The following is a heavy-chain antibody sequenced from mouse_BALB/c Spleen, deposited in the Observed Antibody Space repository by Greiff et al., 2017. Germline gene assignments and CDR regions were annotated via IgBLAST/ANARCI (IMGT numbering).Heavy chain of an antibody. J-gene: IGHJ3*01. CDR3: ASPFPFAY. CDR2: IDPANGNT. CDR1: GFNIKDTY. V-gene: IGHV14-3*02. Sequence: EVQRVESGAELVKPGASVKLSCTASGFNIKDTYMHWVKQRPEQGLEWIGRIDPANGNTKYDPKFQGKATITADTSSNTAYLQLSSLTSEDTAVYYCASPFPFAYWGQGTLVTVSA.